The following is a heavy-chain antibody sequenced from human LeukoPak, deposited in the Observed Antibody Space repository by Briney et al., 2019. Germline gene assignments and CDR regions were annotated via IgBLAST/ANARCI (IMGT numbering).Heavy chain of an antibody. D-gene: IGHD3-9*01. CDR1: GGSFSGYY. CDR2: INHSGST. Sequence: SETLSLTCAVYGGSFSGYYWSWIRQPPGKGLEWIGEINHSGSTNYNPSLKSRVTISVDTSKNQFSLKLSSVTAAETAVYYCARGRSILTALDYWGQGTLVTVSS. CDR3: ARGRSILTALDY. J-gene: IGHJ4*02. V-gene: IGHV4-34*01.